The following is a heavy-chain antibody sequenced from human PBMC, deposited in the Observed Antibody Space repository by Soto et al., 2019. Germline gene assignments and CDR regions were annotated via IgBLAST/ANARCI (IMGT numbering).Heavy chain of an antibody. V-gene: IGHV3-23*01. CDR2: ISGSGGST. CDR3: AKGPYYYDSSGYRY. J-gene: IGHJ4*02. Sequence: PGXSLRLSCAASGFTFSSYALSWFRQVSGKGLEWVSAISGSGGSTYYADSVKGRFTISRDNSKNTLYLQMNSLRAEDTAVYYCAKGPYYYDSSGYRYWGQGTLVTVSS. CDR1: GFTFSSYA. D-gene: IGHD3-22*01.